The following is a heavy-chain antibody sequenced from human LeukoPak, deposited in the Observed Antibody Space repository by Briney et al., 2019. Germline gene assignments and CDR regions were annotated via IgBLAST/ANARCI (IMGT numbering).Heavy chain of an antibody. CDR3: ARARGVTTFGVHY. Sequence: GGSLRLSCAASGFTFSSYSMNWVRQAPGKGLEWVSSISSSSSYIYYADSVKGRFTISRDNAKNSLYLQMNSLRAEDTAVYYCARARGVTTFGVHYWGQGTLVTVSS. CDR2: ISSSSSYI. J-gene: IGHJ4*02. CDR1: GFTFSSYS. D-gene: IGHD4-17*01. V-gene: IGHV3-21*01.